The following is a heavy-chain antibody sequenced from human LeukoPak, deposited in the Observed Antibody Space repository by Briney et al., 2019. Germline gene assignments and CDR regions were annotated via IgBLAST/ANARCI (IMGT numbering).Heavy chain of an antibody. CDR3: ARERHIVVAGPDAFDI. D-gene: IGHD2-15*01. Sequence: ASVKVSCKASGYTFTSYGISWVRQAPGQGLEWMGWISVYNGNTDYAQKLQGRVSMTTGTSTSTAYMELRSLRSDDTAVYYCARERHIVVAGPDAFDIWGQGTMVTVSS. CDR1: GYTFTSYG. CDR2: ISVYNGNT. J-gene: IGHJ3*02. V-gene: IGHV1-18*01.